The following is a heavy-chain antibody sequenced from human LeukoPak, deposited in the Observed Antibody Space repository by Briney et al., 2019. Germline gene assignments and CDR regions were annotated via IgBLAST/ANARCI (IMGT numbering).Heavy chain of an antibody. D-gene: IGHD6-6*01. Sequence: PSETLSLTCTVSGGSISSGSYCWSWIRQPAGKGLEWIGRICTSGSTNYNPSLKSRVTISVDTSKNQFSLNLSSVTAADTAIYYCARMYSTSYYFDYWGQGTLVTVSS. CDR2: ICTSGST. V-gene: IGHV4-61*02. J-gene: IGHJ4*02. CDR1: GGSISSGSYC. CDR3: ARMYSTSYYFDY.